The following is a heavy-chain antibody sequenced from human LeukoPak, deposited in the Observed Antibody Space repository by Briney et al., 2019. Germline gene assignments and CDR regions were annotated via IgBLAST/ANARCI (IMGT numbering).Heavy chain of an antibody. CDR2: ISGSGSRI. D-gene: IGHD3-22*01. CDR1: GFTFSSYS. Sequence: GGSLRLSCVASGFTFSSYSMDWVRQTPGKGLEWLSYISGSGSRILYADSVKGRFTISRDNAKNTLYLQMNSLRAEDTAVYYCARAAYYYDSSGYTFTWGQGTLVTVSS. CDR3: ARAAYYYDSSGYTFT. J-gene: IGHJ5*02. V-gene: IGHV3-48*04.